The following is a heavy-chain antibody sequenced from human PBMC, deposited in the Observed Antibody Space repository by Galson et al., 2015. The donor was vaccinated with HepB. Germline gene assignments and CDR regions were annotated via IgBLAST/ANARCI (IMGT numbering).Heavy chain of an antibody. J-gene: IGHJ5*02. CDR3: ARGALVVAVGATQNNWFDP. V-gene: IGHV1-18*01. Sequence: SVKVSCKASGHTFSSYSITWVRQAPGQGLEWVGWISPHNRYTNYAQNFQGRVTMTTDTSPTTAYMELRSLRSDDTAVYYCARGALVVAVGATQNNWFDPWGRGTLVTVSS. D-gene: IGHD2-15*01. CDR1: GHTFSSYS. CDR2: ISPHNRYT.